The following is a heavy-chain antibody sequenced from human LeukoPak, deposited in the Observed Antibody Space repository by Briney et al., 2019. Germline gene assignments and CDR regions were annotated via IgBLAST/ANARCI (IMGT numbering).Heavy chain of an antibody. J-gene: IGHJ5*02. CDR1: GGSISSDY. CDR2: IYSSGTS. V-gene: IGHV4-59*01. D-gene: IGHD3-16*01. CDR3: ARGMYVLQLGAWFDP. Sequence: SETLSLTCTVSGGSISSDYWSWIRQPPGKGLEYIGFIYSSGTSNYNPSLKSRVTMSVDTSKIQFPLKLSSVTAADTAVYYCARGMYVLQLGAWFDPWGQGTLVTVSS.